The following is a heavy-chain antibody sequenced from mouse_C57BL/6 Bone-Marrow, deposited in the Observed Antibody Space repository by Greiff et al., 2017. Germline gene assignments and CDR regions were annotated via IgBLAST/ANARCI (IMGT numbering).Heavy chain of an antibody. CDR1: GYTFTSYW. CDR2: IYPTSGRT. Sequence: QVQLQQPGAELVKPGASVKMSCKASGYTFTSYWITWVKQRPGQGLEWIGDIYPTSGRTNYNEKFKSKAILTVDTSSNTAYMQLSSLTSEDSAVFYCARAGALWRSVDSWGQGTTLTVSS. J-gene: IGHJ2*01. V-gene: IGHV1-55*01. D-gene: IGHD6-1*01. CDR3: ARAGALWRSVDS.